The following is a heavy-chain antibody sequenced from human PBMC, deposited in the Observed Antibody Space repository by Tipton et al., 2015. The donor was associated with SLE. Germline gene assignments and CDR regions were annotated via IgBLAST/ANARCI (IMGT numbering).Heavy chain of an antibody. D-gene: IGHD6-13*01. CDR1: GGSISSGGYS. J-gene: IGHJ5*02. V-gene: IGHV4-30-2*02. Sequence: TLSLTCAVSGGSISSGGYSWSWIRQPPGKGLEWIGYIYHSGSTYYNPSLKSRVTTSVDRSKNQFSLKLGSVSAADTAVYYCAGLQQPVGFDPWGQGTLVTVSS. CDR2: IYHSGST. CDR3: AGLQQPVGFDP.